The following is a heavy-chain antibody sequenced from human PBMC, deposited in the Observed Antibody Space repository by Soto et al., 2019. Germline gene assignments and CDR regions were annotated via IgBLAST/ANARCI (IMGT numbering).Heavy chain of an antibody. J-gene: IGHJ4*02. D-gene: IGHD3-22*01. Sequence: PGGSLRLSCAASGFTFSSYWMSWVRQAPGKGLEWVANIKQDGSEKYYVDSVKGRFTISRDNAKNSLYLQMNSLRAEDTAVYYCARAHYYDSSGYYLYYFDYWGQGTLVTVSS. CDR2: IKQDGSEK. V-gene: IGHV3-7*03. CDR3: ARAHYYDSSGYYLYYFDY. CDR1: GFTFSSYW.